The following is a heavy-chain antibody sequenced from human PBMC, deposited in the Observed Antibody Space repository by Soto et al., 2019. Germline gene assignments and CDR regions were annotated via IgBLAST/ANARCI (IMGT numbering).Heavy chain of an antibody. V-gene: IGHV3-30*18. D-gene: IGHD3-3*01. CDR2: ISYDVSNK. CDR3: AKVGLRFLEWLLSPPPYYFDY. CDR1: VFTFSSYG. Sequence: GGSLRLSCAASVFTFSSYGMHWVRQAPGKGLEWVAVISYDVSNKYYADSVKGRITISRDNSKNTLYLQMNSLRAEDTSVYYCAKVGLRFLEWLLSPPPYYFDYWGQGTLVTVSS. J-gene: IGHJ4*02.